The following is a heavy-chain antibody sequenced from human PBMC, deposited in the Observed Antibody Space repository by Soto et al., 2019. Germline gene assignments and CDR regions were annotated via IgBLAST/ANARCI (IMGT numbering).Heavy chain of an antibody. CDR2: SIPIFGTA. CDR3: ARADIVVVVAASYYYYGMDV. V-gene: IGHV1-69*01. CDR1: GGTFSSYA. D-gene: IGHD2-15*01. Sequence: QVQLVQSGAEVKKPGSSVKVSCKASGGTFSSYAISWVRQAPGQGLEWMGGSIPIFGTANYAQKFQGRVTITADESTSTAYMELSSLRSEDTAVYYCARADIVVVVAASYYYYGMDVWGQGTTVTVSS. J-gene: IGHJ6*02.